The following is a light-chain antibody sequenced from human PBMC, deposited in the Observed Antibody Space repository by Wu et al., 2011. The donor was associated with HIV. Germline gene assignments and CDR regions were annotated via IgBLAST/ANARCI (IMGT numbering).Light chain of an antibody. V-gene: IGKV3-20*01. J-gene: IGKJ1*01. CDR3: QHSRT. CDR2: GAS. CDR1: QSISSTY. Sequence: RATLSCRASQSISSTYLAWFQHKPGQAPRPLIYGASSRATGVPDRFSASGSGTDFTLTISRLEPEDFAVYYCQHSRTFGQGTKVEIK.